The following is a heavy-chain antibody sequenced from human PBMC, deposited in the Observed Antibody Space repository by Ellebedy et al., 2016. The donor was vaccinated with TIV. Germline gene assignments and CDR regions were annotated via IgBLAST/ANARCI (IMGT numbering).Heavy chain of an antibody. CDR1: GGSISSYY. D-gene: IGHD3-10*01. Sequence: MPSETLSLTCTVSGGSISSYYWGWIRQPAEKGLGWIGRIHTSGSTNHNPSLKSRVSMSVDTSKNQFSLKLSAVTAADTAMYYCARDGVEDYFDYWGQGLLVTVSS. J-gene: IGHJ4*02. CDR3: ARDGVEDYFDY. V-gene: IGHV4-4*07. CDR2: IHTSGST.